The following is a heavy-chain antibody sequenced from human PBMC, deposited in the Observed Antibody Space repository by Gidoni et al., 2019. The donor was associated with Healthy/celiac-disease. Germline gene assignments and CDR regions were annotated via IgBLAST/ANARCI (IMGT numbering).Heavy chain of an antibody. V-gene: IGHV2-70*01. CDR3: ARHSGGSCYSYFDY. CDR2: IDWDDDK. CDR1: GFSLSTSGMC. Sequence: QVTLRESGPALVKPTQTLTLTCTFSGFSLSTSGMCVSWIRQPPGKALEWLALIDWDDDKYYSTSLKTRLTISKDTSKNQVVLTMTNMDPVDTATYYCARHSGGSCYSYFDYWGQGTLVTVSS. J-gene: IGHJ4*02. D-gene: IGHD2-15*01.